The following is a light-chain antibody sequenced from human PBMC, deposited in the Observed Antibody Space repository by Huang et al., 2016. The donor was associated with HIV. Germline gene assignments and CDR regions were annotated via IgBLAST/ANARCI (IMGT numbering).Light chain of an antibody. J-gene: IGKJ4*01. CDR1: QSLISS. CDR2: DAS. CDR3: QQRSNLGT. V-gene: IGKV3-11*01. Sequence: EIVLTQSPATLSLSPGERATLSCRDSQSLISSLAWYQQKPGQAPRRLIYDASYRATGIPARFSGSGSGTDFTLTISSLEPEDFAVYYCQQRSNLGTFGGGTKVEIK.